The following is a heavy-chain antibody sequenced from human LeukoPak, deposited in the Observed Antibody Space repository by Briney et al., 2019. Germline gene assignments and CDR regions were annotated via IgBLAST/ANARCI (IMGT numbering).Heavy chain of an antibody. J-gene: IGHJ1*01. V-gene: IGHV1-24*01. Sequence: ASVKVSCKVSGYTLTELSMHWVRQAPGKGLEWMGGFDPEDGETIYAQKFQGRVTMTEDTSTDTAYMELSSLRSEDTAVYYCATDQGGSGSLAEYFQHWGQGTTVTVSS. CDR1: GYTLTELS. CDR3: ATDQGGSGSLAEYFQH. D-gene: IGHD3-10*01. CDR2: FDPEDGET.